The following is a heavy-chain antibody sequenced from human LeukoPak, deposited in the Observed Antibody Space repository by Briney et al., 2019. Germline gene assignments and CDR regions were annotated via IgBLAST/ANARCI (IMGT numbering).Heavy chain of an antibody. CDR1: GFTFSSYE. D-gene: IGHD1-1*01. Sequence: GGSLRLSCAASGFTFSSYEMNWVRQAPGEGLEWVSYISSSGSTIYYADSVKGRFTISRDNAKNSLYLQMNSLRAEDTAVYYCARGSPLYKYWGQGTLVTVSS. J-gene: IGHJ4*02. V-gene: IGHV3-48*03. CDR3: ARGSPLYKY. CDR2: ISSSGSTI.